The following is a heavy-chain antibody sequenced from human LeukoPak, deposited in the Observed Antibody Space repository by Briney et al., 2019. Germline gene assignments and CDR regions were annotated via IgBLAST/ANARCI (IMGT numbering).Heavy chain of an antibody. CDR3: ARVRRGYCSSTSCYSAFDI. CDR2: INPSGVST. Sequence: GASVKVSCKASGYTFTSYYMHWVRQAPGQGLEWMGLINPSGVSTSYAQKFQCRVTMTRVMSTSTVYMELRSLRSEDTAVYYCARVRRGYCSSTSCYSAFDIWGQGTMVTVSS. V-gene: IGHV1-46*01. D-gene: IGHD2-2*01. CDR1: GYTFTSYY. J-gene: IGHJ3*02.